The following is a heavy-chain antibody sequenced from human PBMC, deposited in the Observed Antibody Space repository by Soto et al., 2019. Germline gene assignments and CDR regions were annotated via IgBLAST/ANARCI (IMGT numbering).Heavy chain of an antibody. CDR3: AKHPVVLPAASCYFDY. Sequence: DSVKGRFTISRDNSKNTLYLQMNSLRAEDTAVYYCAKHPVVLPAASCYFDYWGQGTLVTVSS. D-gene: IGHD2-2*01. J-gene: IGHJ4*02. V-gene: IGHV3-23*01.